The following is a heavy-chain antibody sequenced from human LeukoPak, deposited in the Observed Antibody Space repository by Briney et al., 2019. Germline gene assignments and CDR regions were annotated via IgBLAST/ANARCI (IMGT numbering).Heavy chain of an antibody. CDR3: AREKWELLGREDYYYGMDV. D-gene: IGHD1-26*01. CDR2: INPNSGGT. J-gene: IGHJ6*02. V-gene: IGHV1-2*02. Sequence: ASVKVSCKASGYTFTGNYMHWVRQAPGQGLEWMGWINPNSGGTNYAQKFQGRVTMTRDTSISTAYMELSRLRSDDTAVYYCAREKWELLGREDYYYGMDVWGQGTTVTVSS. CDR1: GYTFTGNY.